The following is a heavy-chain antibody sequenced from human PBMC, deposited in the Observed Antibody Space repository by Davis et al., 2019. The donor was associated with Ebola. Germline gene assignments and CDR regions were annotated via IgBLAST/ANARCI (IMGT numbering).Heavy chain of an antibody. Sequence: ASVKVSCKVSGYTLTELSRHWVRQAPGKGLEWMGGFDPEDGETIYAQKFQGRVTMTEDTSTDTAYMELSSLRSEDTAVYYCAIIPRIAAAGTYYYYMDVWGKGTTVTVSS. CDR1: GYTLTELS. J-gene: IGHJ6*03. CDR2: FDPEDGET. CDR3: AIIPRIAAAGTYYYYMDV. V-gene: IGHV1-24*01. D-gene: IGHD6-13*01.